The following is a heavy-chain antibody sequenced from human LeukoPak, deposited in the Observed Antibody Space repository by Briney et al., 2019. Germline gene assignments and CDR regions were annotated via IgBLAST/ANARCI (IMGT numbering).Heavy chain of an antibody. CDR3: VKDAGTA. D-gene: IGHD2-8*02. J-gene: IGHJ5*02. CDR1: GFTVSSNY. Sequence: GGSLRVYCAASGFTVSSNYMSWVRQAPGKGLEWVSVIYSGGSTYYADSVKGRFTISRDNAKNSVYLQMNSLRAEDTALYYCVKDAGTAWGQGTLVTVSS. CDR2: IYSGGST. V-gene: IGHV3-53*01.